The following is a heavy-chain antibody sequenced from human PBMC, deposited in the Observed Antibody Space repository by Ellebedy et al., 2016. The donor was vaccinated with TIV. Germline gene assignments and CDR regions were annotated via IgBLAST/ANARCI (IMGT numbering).Heavy chain of an antibody. CDR1: GYSFSNYW. CDR3: ARGDPSGLHYFDS. D-gene: IGHD6-19*01. CDR2: IYPGNFET. V-gene: IGHV5-51*01. J-gene: IGHJ4*02. Sequence: GESLKISXKGSGYSFSNYWIGWVRQTPGKGLEWMGIIYPGNFETRYSPSFQGQVTISVDKSISIAYLQWSSLKASDTAIYYCARGDPSGLHYFDSWGQGTLVTVSS.